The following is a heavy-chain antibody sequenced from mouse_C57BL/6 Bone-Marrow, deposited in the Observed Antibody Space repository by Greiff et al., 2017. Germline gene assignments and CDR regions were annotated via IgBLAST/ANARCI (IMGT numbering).Heavy chain of an antibody. Sequence: QVQLQQPGAELVKPGASVKLSCKASGYTFTSYWMQWVKQRPGQGLEWIGEIDPTGSYTNYNQKFKGKATLTVDKSSSTAYMQLSSLTSEDSAVYYCARAVCFDYWGQGTTLTVSS. J-gene: IGHJ2*01. CDR1: GYTFTSYW. V-gene: IGHV1-50*01. CDR3: ARAVCFDY. CDR2: IDPTGSYT.